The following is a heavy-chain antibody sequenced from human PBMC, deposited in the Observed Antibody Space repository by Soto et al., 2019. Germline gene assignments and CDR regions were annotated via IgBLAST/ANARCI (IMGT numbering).Heavy chain of an antibody. Sequence: QVQLVESGGGVVQPGRSLRLSCAASGFTFSSYAMHWVRQAPGKGLEWVAVISYDGSNKYYADSVKGRFTISRDNSKNTLYLQMNSLRAEDTAVYYCARAQLGLDYWGQGTLVTVSS. CDR1: GFTFSSYA. J-gene: IGHJ4*02. CDR2: ISYDGSNK. D-gene: IGHD7-27*01. CDR3: ARAQLGLDY. V-gene: IGHV3-30-3*01.